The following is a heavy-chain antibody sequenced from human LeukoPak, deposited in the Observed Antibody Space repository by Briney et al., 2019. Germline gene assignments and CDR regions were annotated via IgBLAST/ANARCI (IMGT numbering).Heavy chain of an antibody. CDR2: ISSSSSYI. CDR1: GFTSSIYA. J-gene: IGHJ5*02. Sequence: GGSLRLSCAPSGFTSSIYAMHCVPQAPGKGLECVSSISSSSSYIYYADSVKGRFTISRDNAKNSLYLQMNSLRAEDTAVYYCAREGGSYPNWFDPWGQGTLVTVSS. D-gene: IGHD2-15*01. CDR3: AREGGSYPNWFDP. V-gene: IGHV3-21*01.